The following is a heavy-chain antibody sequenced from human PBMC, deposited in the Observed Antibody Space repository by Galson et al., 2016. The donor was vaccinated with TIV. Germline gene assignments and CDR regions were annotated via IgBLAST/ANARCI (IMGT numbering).Heavy chain of an antibody. Sequence: ETLSLTCTVSGGSIGNYYWSWIRQSPGKGLEWIGHMYHSGSTDYKSSLKSRVSISADTSKNQLSLKLTSVTAADTAVYYCARDKSGDETVDSFYYYMDVWGQGTTVIASS. CDR2: MYHSGST. D-gene: IGHD5-12*01. CDR3: ARDKSGDETVDSFYYYMDV. J-gene: IGHJ6*03. V-gene: IGHV4-59*01. CDR1: GGSIGNYY.